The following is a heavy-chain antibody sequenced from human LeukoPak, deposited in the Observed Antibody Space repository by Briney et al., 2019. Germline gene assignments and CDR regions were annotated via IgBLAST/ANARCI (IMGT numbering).Heavy chain of an antibody. CDR3: ASYNYYGSGSLFDY. Sequence: GGSLRLSCAASGFTFSSYAMSWVRQAPGKGLEWVSVIYSGGSTYYADSVKGRFTISRDNSKNTLYLQMNSLRAEDTAVYYCASYNYYGSGSLFDYWGQGTLVTVSS. V-gene: IGHV3-66*01. CDR2: IYSGGST. D-gene: IGHD3-10*01. J-gene: IGHJ4*02. CDR1: GFTFSSYA.